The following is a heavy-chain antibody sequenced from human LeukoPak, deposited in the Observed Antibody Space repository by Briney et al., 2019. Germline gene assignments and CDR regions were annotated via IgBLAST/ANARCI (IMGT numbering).Heavy chain of an antibody. CDR1: GGSISSNSYY. J-gene: IGHJ5*02. V-gene: IGHV4-39*01. D-gene: IGHD3-10*01. Sequence: SETLSLTCTVSGGSISSNSYYWGWLRQPPGKGLEWIGSSYYSGSTYYNPSLTRRVTISVDTSKNQFSLKLSSVTAADTADYYGGRQARYGWFGEFLNWFDPWGQRTLVTVSS. CDR2: SYYSGST. CDR3: GRQARYGWFGEFLNWFDP.